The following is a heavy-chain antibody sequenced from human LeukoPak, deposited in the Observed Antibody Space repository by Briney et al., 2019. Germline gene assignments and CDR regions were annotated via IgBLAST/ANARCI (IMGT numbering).Heavy chain of an antibody. CDR1: GFTFSSYS. V-gene: IGHV3-21*01. CDR2: ISSSSSYI. D-gene: IGHD1-26*01. CDR3: ARAGGGSYSFDY. J-gene: IGHJ4*02. Sequence: PGGSLRLSCEASGFTFSSYSMNWVRQAPGKGLEWVSSISSSSSYIYYADSVKGRFTISRDNAKNSLYLQMNSLRAEDTAVYYCARAGGGSYSFDYWGQGTLVTVSS.